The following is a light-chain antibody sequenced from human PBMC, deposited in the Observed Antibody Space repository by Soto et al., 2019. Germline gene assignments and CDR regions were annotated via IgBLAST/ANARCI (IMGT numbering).Light chain of an antibody. CDR3: QQYDSSPIT. V-gene: IGKV3-20*01. CDR1: QSLTNSF. J-gene: IGKJ5*01. Sequence: EFVLTQSPGTLSLSPGERATLSCRASQSLTNSFMAWYQQKPGQAPSLLIYGASRRATGIPDRFSGSGSGTDFTLTISRLEPEDFAVYYCQQYDSSPITFGQGTRLEIK. CDR2: GAS.